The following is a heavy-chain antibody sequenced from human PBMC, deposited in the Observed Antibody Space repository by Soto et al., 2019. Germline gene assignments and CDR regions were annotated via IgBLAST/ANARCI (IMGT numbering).Heavy chain of an antibody. CDR1: GFTFSGYA. J-gene: IGHJ6*03. Sequence: GCAVRLSCAATGFTFSGYAMHGVCQASGKGLDWVGRIRSKANSYATAYAASVKGRFTISRDDSKNTAYLQMNSLKTEDTAVYYCTRQYYDILTGYYKGYYYYMDVWGKGT. CDR2: IRSKANSYAT. CDR3: TRQYYDILTGYYKGYYYYMDV. D-gene: IGHD3-9*01. V-gene: IGHV3-73*01.